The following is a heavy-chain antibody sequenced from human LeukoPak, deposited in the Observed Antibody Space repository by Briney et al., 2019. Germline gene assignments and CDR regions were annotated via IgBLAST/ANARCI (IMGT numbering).Heavy chain of an antibody. V-gene: IGHV1-18*04. D-gene: IGHD2-21*01. CDR1: GYTFTIYY. Sequence: ASVRVSCKASGYTFTIYYISWVRQAPGQGLEWMGWISAYNGNTKHAQEFQGRVTMTTDTSTSTAYMELRGLRYDDTAVYYCARAMGGDYGMDVWGKGTTVTVSS. CDR2: ISAYNGNT. CDR3: ARAMGGDYGMDV. J-gene: IGHJ6*04.